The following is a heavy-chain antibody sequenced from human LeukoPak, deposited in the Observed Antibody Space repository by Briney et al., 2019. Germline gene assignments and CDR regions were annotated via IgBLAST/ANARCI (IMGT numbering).Heavy chain of an antibody. Sequence: GGSLRLSCAASGFTFARNTMTWVRQAPGKGLEWVSSISGSGSDTYYADSVKGRFTISRDNSKNTLYLEVNGLRADDTAVYYCAREQNIRGVIIIVDSWGQGTLVTASS. CDR3: AREQNIRGVIIIVDS. CDR1: GFTFARNT. J-gene: IGHJ4*02. V-gene: IGHV3-23*01. CDR2: ISGSGSDT. D-gene: IGHD3-10*01.